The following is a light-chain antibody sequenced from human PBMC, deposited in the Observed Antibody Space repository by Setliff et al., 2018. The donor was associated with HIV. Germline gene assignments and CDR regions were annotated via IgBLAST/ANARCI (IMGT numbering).Light chain of an antibody. Sequence: QSALAQPASVSGSPGQSITISCTGTSSDVGSYNLVSRYQQHPGKAPKLMIYDVSNRPSGVSNRFSGSKSGNTASLTISGLQAEDEADYYCSSYKSIPLYVFGTGTKVTVL. CDR3: SSYKSIPLYV. CDR1: SSDVGSYNL. CDR2: DVS. J-gene: IGLJ1*01. V-gene: IGLV2-14*02.